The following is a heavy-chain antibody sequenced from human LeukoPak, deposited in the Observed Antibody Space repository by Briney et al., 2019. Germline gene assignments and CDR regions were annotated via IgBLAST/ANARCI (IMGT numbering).Heavy chain of an antibody. CDR1: GFTFSSYA. J-gene: IGHJ6*02. V-gene: IGHV3-23*01. D-gene: IGHD2-15*01. Sequence: GGSLRLSCAASGFTFSSYAMTWVRQAPGKGLEWVSAISGSGGSTYYADSVKGRFTISRDNSKNTLYLQMNSLRAEDTAVYYCAKPYCSGGSCYYGYYYGMDVWGQGTTVTVSS. CDR3: AKPYCSGGSCYYGYYYGMDV. CDR2: ISGSGGST.